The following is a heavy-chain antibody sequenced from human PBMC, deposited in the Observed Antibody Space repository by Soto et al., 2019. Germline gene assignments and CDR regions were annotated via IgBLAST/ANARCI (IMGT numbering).Heavy chain of an antibody. J-gene: IGHJ4*02. D-gene: IGHD4-17*01. V-gene: IGHV1-3*01. Sequence: VASVKVSCKASGYTFTSYAMHWVRQAPGQRLEWMGWINAGNGNTKYSQKFQGRVTITRDTSASTAYMELSSLRSEDTAVYYCARPLYGDYPSFDYWGQGTLVTVSS. CDR3: ARPLYGDYPSFDY. CDR2: INAGNGNT. CDR1: GYTFTSYA.